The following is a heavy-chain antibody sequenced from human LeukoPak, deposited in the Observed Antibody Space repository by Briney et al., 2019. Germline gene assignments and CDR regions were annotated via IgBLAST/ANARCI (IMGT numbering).Heavy chain of an antibody. V-gene: IGHV3-48*03. CDR3: ARGASNWNFDYYGMDV. Sequence: GGSLRLSCAASGFTFSSCEMNWVRQAPGKGLEWVSYISSSGSTIYYAASVKARFTISRDNAKNSLYLQMNSLRAEDTAVDYCARGASNWNFDYYGMDVWGQGTTVTVSS. J-gene: IGHJ6*02. CDR2: ISSSGSTI. CDR1: GFTFSSCE. D-gene: IGHD1-1*01.